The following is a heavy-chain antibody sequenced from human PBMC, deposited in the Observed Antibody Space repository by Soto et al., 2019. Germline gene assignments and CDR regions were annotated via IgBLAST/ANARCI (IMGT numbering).Heavy chain of an antibody. Sequence: ASVKVSCKVSGYTLTELSMHWVRQAPGKGLEWMGGFDPEDGETIYAQKFQGRVTMTEDTSTDTAYMELSSLRSEDTAVYYCATEPASSTIFGVVIMSVWGQGTTVTVSS. CDR3: ATEPASSTIFGVVIMSV. D-gene: IGHD3-3*01. J-gene: IGHJ6*02. CDR2: FDPEDGET. V-gene: IGHV1-24*01. CDR1: GYTLTELS.